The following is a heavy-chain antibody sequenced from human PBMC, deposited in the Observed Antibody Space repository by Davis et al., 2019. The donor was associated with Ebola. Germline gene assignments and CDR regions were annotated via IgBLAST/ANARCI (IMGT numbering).Heavy chain of an antibody. CDR3: ARVSNKFGMDV. Sequence: GESLKISCAASGFTFSDYYMSWIRQAPGKGLEWISYISTSDNTIYYADSVKGRFTISRDKAKNSLYLQMNSLRAEDTAVYYCARVSNKFGMDVWGQGTTVTVSS. D-gene: IGHD1/OR15-1a*01. V-gene: IGHV3-11*01. CDR1: GFTFSDYY. CDR2: ISTSDNTI. J-gene: IGHJ6*02.